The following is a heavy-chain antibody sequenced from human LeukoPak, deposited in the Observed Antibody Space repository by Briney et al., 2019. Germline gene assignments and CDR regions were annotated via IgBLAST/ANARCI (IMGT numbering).Heavy chain of an antibody. CDR2: VFHSGDT. D-gene: IGHD5-12*01. J-gene: IGHJ4*02. V-gene: IGHV4-39*01. CDR1: GGSLSSSSYY. CDR3: GRHRPQVDPFDY. Sequence: SETLSLTCTDSGGSLSSSSYYWGWIRQPPGKGLEWLGSVFHSGDTYYNLPLKSRVTVSVETSKNQIYLKVFSVTAADTAVYYCGRHRPQVDPFDYWGQGTLVTVSS.